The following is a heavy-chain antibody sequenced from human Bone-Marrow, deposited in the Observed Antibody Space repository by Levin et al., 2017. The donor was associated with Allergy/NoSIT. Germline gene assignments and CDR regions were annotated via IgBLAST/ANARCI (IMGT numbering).Heavy chain of an antibody. V-gene: IGHV1-46*01. D-gene: IGHD4-23*01. J-gene: IGHJ4*02. CDR2: INPSGDYT. CDR1: GYTFSGYF. Sequence: GESLKISCKASGYTFSGYFIHWVRQAPGQGLEWMGIINPSGDYTTYAEKFQGRVSMTTDTSTSTGYMELSSLRSEDTAVYYCARQVPNGGNSRGYFDFWGQGTLVTVSS. CDR3: ARQVPNGGNSRGYFDF.